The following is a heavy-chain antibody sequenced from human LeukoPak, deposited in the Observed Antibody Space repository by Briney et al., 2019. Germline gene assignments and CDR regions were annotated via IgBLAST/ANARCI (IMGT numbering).Heavy chain of an antibody. D-gene: IGHD3-16*01. CDR2: INPNSGDT. V-gene: IGHV1-2*02. J-gene: IGHJ4*02. CDR1: GYSFNAYY. CDR3: ARDRAGEMGDY. Sequence: ASVKVSCKASGYSFNAYYMHWVRQAPGQGLEWMGWINPNSGDTNYAQNFQGRVTMTKDTSITTAYMELNTLRSDDTAVYYCARDRAGEMGDYWGQGTLVTVSS.